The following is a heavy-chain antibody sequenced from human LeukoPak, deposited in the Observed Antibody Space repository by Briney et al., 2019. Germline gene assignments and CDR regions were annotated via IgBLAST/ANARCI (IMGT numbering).Heavy chain of an antibody. Sequence: GGSLRLSCAASGFTFSSYSMNWVRQAPGKVLEWVSSISSSSSYIYYADSVKGRFTISRDNAKNSLYLQMNSLRAEDTAVYYCARVGWATGADYWGQGTLVTVSS. J-gene: IGHJ4*02. D-gene: IGHD3-16*01. CDR2: ISSSSSYI. CDR3: ARVGWATGADY. CDR1: GFTFSSYS. V-gene: IGHV3-21*01.